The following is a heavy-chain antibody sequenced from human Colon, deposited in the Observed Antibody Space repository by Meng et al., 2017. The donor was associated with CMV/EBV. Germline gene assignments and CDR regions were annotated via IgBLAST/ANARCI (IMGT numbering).Heavy chain of an antibody. CDR2: ISSSSSYI. Sequence: GESLKISCAASGFTFSSYSMNWVRQAPGKGLEWVSSISSSSSYIHYADSVKGRFTISRDNAKNSLYLQMNSLRAEDTAVYYCARDSCSSTSCYYYWGQGTLVTVSS. D-gene: IGHD2-2*01. CDR3: ARDSCSSTSCYYY. V-gene: IGHV3-21*01. J-gene: IGHJ4*02. CDR1: GFTFSSYS.